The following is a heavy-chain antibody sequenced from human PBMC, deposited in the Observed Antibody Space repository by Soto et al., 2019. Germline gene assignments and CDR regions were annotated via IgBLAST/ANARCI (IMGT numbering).Heavy chain of an antibody. V-gene: IGHV3-7*01. Sequence: EVQLVESGGDLVQPGGSLRLSCAASGFTFSSFWITWVRQAPGKGLEWVANINQDGSEKHYVDSVKGRFTLSRDNAENSVYLQMNSLRADDTAVYYCARDFGVQDLDYWGQGTLVTVSA. CDR2: INQDGSEK. CDR1: GFTFSSFW. J-gene: IGHJ4*02. CDR3: ARDFGVQDLDY. D-gene: IGHD3-3*01.